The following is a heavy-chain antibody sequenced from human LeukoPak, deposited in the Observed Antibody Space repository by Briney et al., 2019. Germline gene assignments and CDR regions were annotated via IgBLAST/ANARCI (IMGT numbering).Heavy chain of an antibody. CDR1: GGSISSSSYY. Sequence: SETLSLTCTVSGGSISSSSYYWGWIRQPPGKGLEWIGSIYYSGSTYYNPSLKSRVTISVDTSKNQFSLKLSSVTAADTAVYYCARTYDSSGYLSWYFDYWGQGTLVTVSS. CDR3: ARTYDSSGYLSWYFDY. CDR2: IYYSGST. V-gene: IGHV4-39*07. D-gene: IGHD3-22*01. J-gene: IGHJ4*02.